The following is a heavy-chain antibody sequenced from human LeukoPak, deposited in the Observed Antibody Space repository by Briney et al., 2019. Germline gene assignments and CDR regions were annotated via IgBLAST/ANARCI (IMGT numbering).Heavy chain of an antibody. Sequence: PGGSLRLSCAASGFTFSSYEMNWVRQAPGKGLEWVSAISGSGGSTYYADSVKGRFTISRDNSKNTLYLQMNSLRAEDTAVYYCAKDGDSSSSFDYWGQGTLVTVSS. CDR2: ISGSGGST. D-gene: IGHD6-6*01. V-gene: IGHV3-23*01. J-gene: IGHJ4*02. CDR1: GFTFSSYE. CDR3: AKDGDSSSSFDY.